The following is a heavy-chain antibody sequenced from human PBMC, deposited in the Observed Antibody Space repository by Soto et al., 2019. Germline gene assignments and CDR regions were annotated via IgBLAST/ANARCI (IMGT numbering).Heavy chain of an antibody. J-gene: IGHJ4*02. V-gene: IGHV3-23*01. Sequence: PGGSLRLSCAASGFTFSSYAMSWVRQAPGKGLEWVSAISGSGGSTYYADSVKGRFTISRDNSKNTLYLQMNSLRAEDTAVYYCAKIQVRIFGVVIHPFDYWGQGTLVTVSS. CDR3: AKIQVRIFGVVIHPFDY. CDR1: GFTFSSYA. D-gene: IGHD3-3*01. CDR2: ISGSGGST.